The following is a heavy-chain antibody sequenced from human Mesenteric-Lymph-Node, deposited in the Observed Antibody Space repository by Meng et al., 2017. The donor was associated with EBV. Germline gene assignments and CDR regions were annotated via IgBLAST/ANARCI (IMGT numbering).Heavy chain of an antibody. Sequence: QVQLQESGPGLVKPSATLSLPCTVSGGSINSYFWTWIRQPPGKGLEWIGYIYDSENTNYNPSLKSRVTISTDTSKKQFSLKLTSVTAADTAVYFCARGWSSSWNYFDYWGQGTLVTVSS. CDR2: IYDSENT. D-gene: IGHD6-13*01. CDR1: GGSINSYF. CDR3: ARGWSSSWNYFDY. V-gene: IGHV4-59*01. J-gene: IGHJ4*02.